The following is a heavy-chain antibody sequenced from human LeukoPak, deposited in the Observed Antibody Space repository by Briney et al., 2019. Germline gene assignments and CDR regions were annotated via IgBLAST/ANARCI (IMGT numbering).Heavy chain of an antibody. V-gene: IGHV3-21*01. J-gene: IGHJ1*01. CDR2: ISSSSSYI. CDR1: GFTFSSYS. CDR3: ARDGPLDYGDYVLAEYFQH. Sequence: PGGSLRLSCAASGFTFSSYSMSWVRQAPGKGLEWVSSISSSSSYIYYADSVKGRFTISRDNAKNSLYLQMNSLRAEDTAVYYCARDGPLDYGDYVLAEYFQHWGQGTLVTVSS. D-gene: IGHD4-17*01.